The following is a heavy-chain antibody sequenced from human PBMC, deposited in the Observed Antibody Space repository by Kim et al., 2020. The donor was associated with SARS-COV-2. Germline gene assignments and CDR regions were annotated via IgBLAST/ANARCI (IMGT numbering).Heavy chain of an antibody. CDR3: ARGRGIAAAGKGFDY. CDR2: INHSGST. D-gene: IGHD6-13*01. V-gene: IGHV4-34*01. Sequence: SETLSLTCAVYGGSFSGYYWSWIRQPPGKGLEWIGEINHSGSTNYNPSLKSRVTISVDTSKNQFSLKLSSVTAADTAVYYCARGRGIAAAGKGFDYWGQGTLVTVSS. J-gene: IGHJ4*02. CDR1: GGSFSGYY.